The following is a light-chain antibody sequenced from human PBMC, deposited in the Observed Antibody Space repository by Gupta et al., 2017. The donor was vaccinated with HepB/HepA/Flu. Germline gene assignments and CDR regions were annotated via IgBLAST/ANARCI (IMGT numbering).Light chain of an antibody. CDR1: HNVYTY. CDR3: NQRSNGRTGPWA. Sequence: IVLTQSPATLSLSPGEEATLSCRASHNVYTYLAWFQQRLGQAPRLLIYNASTRAAGIPARFGGSGSGSEGPLAITSLDPEECEVYYGNQRSNGRTGPWAFGRGTRVEI. V-gene: IGKV3-11*02. CDR2: NAS. J-gene: IGKJ4*01.